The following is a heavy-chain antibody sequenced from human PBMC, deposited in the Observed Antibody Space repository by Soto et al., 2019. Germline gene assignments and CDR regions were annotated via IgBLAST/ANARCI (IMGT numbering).Heavy chain of an antibody. CDR3: ARVSEAGTEDY. Sequence: QVQLVESGGGVVQPGRSLRLSCAASGFTFSSYGMHWVRQAPGKGLEWVAVIWYDGSNKYYADSVKGRFTISRDNSKKTLYLQMNSLRAEDTAVYYCARVSEAGTEDYWVQGTLVTVSS. CDR2: IWYDGSNK. CDR1: GFTFSSYG. J-gene: IGHJ4*02. V-gene: IGHV3-33*01. D-gene: IGHD6-19*01.